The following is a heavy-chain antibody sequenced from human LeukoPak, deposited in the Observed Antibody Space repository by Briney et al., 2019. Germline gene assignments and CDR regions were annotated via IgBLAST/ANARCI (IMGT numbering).Heavy chain of an antibody. Sequence: PGGSLRLSCAASGFTFSTYWMHWVRRAPGKGLMWVSRISTDRSVASYADSVQGRFTISRDNAKNTMYLQMNSLRAEDTAVYYCARIGGSGSYSGHYFDHWGQGTLVTVSS. V-gene: IGHV3-74*01. J-gene: IGHJ4*02. CDR2: ISTDRSVA. D-gene: IGHD3-10*01. CDR1: GFTFSTYW. CDR3: ARIGGSGSYSGHYFDH.